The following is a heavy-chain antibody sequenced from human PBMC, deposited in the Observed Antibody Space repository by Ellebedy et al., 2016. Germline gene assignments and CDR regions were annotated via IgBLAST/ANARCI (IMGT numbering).Heavy chain of an antibody. D-gene: IGHD5-24*01. V-gene: IGHV2-70*01. CDR1: GFSLSTSGMC. CDR3: ARAMATTPNYYYYGMDV. Sequence: SGPTLVKPTQTLTLTCTFSGFSLSTSGMCVSWIRQLPGKTLEWLALIDWDDDKYYSTSLKTRLTISKDTPKNQVVLTMTNMDPVDTATYYCARAMATTPNYYYYGMDVWGQGTTVTVSS. CDR2: IDWDDDK. J-gene: IGHJ6*02.